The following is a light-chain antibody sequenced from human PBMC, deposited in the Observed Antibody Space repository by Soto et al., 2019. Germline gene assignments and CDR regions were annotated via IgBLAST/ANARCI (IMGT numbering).Light chain of an antibody. Sequence: DIKIPQSLSTRLGSEVXRFTTTGRAGQTISSWLAWYQQKPGKAPKLLIYKASTLKSGVPSRFSGCGSGTEFTLTISSLQPDDFATYYCQQYNSYSEAFGQGTKEDIK. J-gene: IGKJ1*01. CDR2: KAS. CDR1: QTISSW. CDR3: QQYNSYSEA. V-gene: IGKV1-5*03.